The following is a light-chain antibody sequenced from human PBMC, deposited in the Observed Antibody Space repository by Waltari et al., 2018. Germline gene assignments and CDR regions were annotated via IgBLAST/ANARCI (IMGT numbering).Light chain of an antibody. CDR3: QQASRGPLT. CDR2: FAS. Sequence: TCRASQSTGRYLSWYQQKSGRAPKLLISFASSLESGVPSRFSGTGSGTDFTLTINSLQPEDIGTYYCQQASRGPLTFGQVT. CDR1: QSTGRY. V-gene: IGKV1-39*01. J-gene: IGKJ1*01.